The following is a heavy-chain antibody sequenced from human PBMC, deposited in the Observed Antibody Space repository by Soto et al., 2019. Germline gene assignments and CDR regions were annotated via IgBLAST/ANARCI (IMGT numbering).Heavy chain of an antibody. J-gene: IGHJ4*02. Sequence: GGSLRLSCAASGFSFSTYAMAWVRQAPGKGLEWVSTVSGPGGNVYQPDYVKGRFTISRDNFKNTLDLQMDGLRAEDTALYYCAKDSHWAIISPTHDYWGQGTLVTVS. D-gene: IGHD2-2*01. V-gene: IGHV3-23*01. CDR3: AKDSHWAIISPTHDY. CDR2: VSGPGGNV. CDR1: GFSFSTYA.